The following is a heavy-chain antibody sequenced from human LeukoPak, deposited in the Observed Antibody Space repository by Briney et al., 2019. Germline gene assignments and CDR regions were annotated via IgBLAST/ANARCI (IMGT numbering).Heavy chain of an antibody. D-gene: IGHD1-7*01. J-gene: IGHJ6*02. CDR3: ARGHLTGTSFYNYGMDV. CDR2: IWYDGSNK. Sequence: PGRSLRLSCAASGFTFSSYGMHWVRQAPGKGLEWVAVIWYDGSNKYYADSVKGRFTISRDNSKNTLYLQMNSLRAEVTAVYYCARGHLTGTSFYNYGMDVWGQGTTVTVSS. V-gene: IGHV3-33*01. CDR1: GFTFSSYG.